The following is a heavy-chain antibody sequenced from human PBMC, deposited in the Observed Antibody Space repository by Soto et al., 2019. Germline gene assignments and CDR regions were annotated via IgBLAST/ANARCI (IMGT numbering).Heavy chain of an antibody. Sequence: QVHLVESGGGVVQPGRSLRLSCGTSGFSFSHFGMHWVRQAPGKGLEWVAVISDDGDDDYYADSVKVRFIISRDNAKNSVYRQMNNLSPEDTAIYYCAKDKKTGQSYYSEASGWGQGTLVIVAS. V-gene: IGHV3-30*18. D-gene: IGHD3-22*01. CDR2: ISDDGDDD. J-gene: IGHJ1*01. CDR3: AKDKKTGQSYYSEASG. CDR1: GFSFSHFG.